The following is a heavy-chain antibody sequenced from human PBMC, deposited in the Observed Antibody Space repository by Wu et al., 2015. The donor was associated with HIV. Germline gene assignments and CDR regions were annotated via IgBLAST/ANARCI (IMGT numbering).Heavy chain of an antibody. Sequence: QVQLVQSGAEVKKPGSSVKVSCKASGGTFSSYAISWVRQAPGQGLEWMGRIIPIFGTANYAQKFQGRVTITADESTSTAYMELSSLRSEDTAVYYCARGGPRDGYNSYAFDIWGQGTMVTVSS. J-gene: IGHJ3*02. CDR3: ARGGPRDGYNSYAFDI. D-gene: IGHD5-24*01. CDR1: GGTFSSYA. CDR2: IIPIFGTA. V-gene: IGHV1-69*13.